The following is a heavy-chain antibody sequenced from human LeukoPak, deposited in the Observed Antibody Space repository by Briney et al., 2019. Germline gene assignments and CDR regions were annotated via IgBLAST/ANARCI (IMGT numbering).Heavy chain of an antibody. Sequence: GGSLRLSCAASGFTFSSYAMSWVRQAPGKGLEWVSAISGSGGSTYYADSVKGRFTISRDNSKNTLYLQMNSLRAEDTAVYYCAKSAYYDSSGFYREYYFDYWGQGTLVTVSS. J-gene: IGHJ4*02. CDR2: ISGSGGST. CDR3: AKSAYYDSSGFYREYYFDY. CDR1: GFTFSSYA. V-gene: IGHV3-23*01. D-gene: IGHD3-22*01.